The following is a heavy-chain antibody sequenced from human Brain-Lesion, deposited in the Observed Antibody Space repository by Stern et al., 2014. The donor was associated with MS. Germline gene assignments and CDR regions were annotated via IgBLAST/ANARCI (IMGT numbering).Heavy chain of an antibody. D-gene: IGHD5-18*01. V-gene: IGHV3-74*02. CDR1: GFTFSTYW. J-gene: IGHJ5*02. CDR2: INGDGSRT. CDR3: ARAHVDTWDWFDP. Sequence: VQLMQSGGDLVQPGGSLRLSCTASGFTFSTYWMHWVRQAPGKGLVWVSRINGDGSRTSYADSVKGRFTISRDNAKNTLYVQMNSLRVEDTAVYYCARAHVDTWDWFDPWGQGTLVTVSS.